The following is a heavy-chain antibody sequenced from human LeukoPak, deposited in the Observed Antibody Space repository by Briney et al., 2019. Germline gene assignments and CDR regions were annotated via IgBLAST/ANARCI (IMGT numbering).Heavy chain of an antibody. V-gene: IGHV4-30-2*03. Sequence: PSQTLSLTCAVSGGSISSGGYSWSWIRQPPGKGLEWIGSIYYSGSTYYNPSLKSRVTISVDTSKNQFSLKLSSVTAADTAVYYCARSIAAAGPMDVWGKGTTVTVSS. CDR3: ARSIAAAGPMDV. J-gene: IGHJ6*04. D-gene: IGHD6-13*01. CDR1: GGSISSGGYS. CDR2: IYYSGST.